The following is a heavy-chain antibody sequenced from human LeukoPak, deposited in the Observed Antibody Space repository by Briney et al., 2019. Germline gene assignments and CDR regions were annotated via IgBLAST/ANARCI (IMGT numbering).Heavy chain of an antibody. J-gene: IGHJ5*02. CDR3: ARKYSDFWSAYYSWFDP. Sequence: ASVMVSCKAPGYTFISYDINRVRQATGQGLEWMGWMNPNSGDTGYAQKFQGRVTMTRNTSISTAYMELSSLRSEDTAVYYCARKYSDFWSAYYSWFDPWGQGTLVTVSS. CDR1: GYTFISYD. V-gene: IGHV1-8*01. CDR2: MNPNSGDT. D-gene: IGHD3-3*01.